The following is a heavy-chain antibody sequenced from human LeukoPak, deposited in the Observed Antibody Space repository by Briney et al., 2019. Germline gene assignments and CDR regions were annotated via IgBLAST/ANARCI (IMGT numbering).Heavy chain of an antibody. V-gene: IGHV3-48*03. J-gene: IGHJ4*02. CDR2: ISSSGSTI. Sequence: GGSLRLSCAASGFTFSSYEMNWVRQAPGKGLEWVSYISSSGSTIYYADSVKGRFTTSRDNAKNSLYLQMNSLRAQDTAVYYCARDASSILWWWGQGTLVTVSS. CDR1: GFTFSSYE. D-gene: IGHD2-21*01. CDR3: ARDASSILWW.